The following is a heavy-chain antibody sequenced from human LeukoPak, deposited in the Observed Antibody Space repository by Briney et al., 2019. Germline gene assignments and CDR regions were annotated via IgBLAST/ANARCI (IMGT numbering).Heavy chain of an antibody. CDR2: IYPGDSDT. V-gene: IGHV5-51*01. Sequence: GESLKISCKGSGYSFTSYWIGWVRQMPGKGLEWMGTIYPGDSDTRYSPSFQGQVTISADKSISTAYLQWSSLKASDTAMYYCARLAKGVWEPAYFDYWGQGTLVTVSS. CDR3: ARLAKGVWEPAYFDY. J-gene: IGHJ4*02. D-gene: IGHD1-26*01. CDR1: GYSFTSYW.